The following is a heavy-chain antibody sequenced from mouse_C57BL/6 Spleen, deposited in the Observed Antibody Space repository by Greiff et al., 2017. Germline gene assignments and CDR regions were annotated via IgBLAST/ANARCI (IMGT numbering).Heavy chain of an antibody. CDR1: GYAFSSSW. J-gene: IGHJ2*01. D-gene: IGHD1-1*01. CDR3: ARGGYGSSYGDY. V-gene: IGHV1-82*01. CDR2: IYPGDGDT. Sequence: QVQLKESGPELVKPGASVKISCKASGYAFSSSWMNWVKQRPGKGLEWIGRIYPGDGDTNYNGKFKGKATLTADKSSSTAYMQLSSLTSEDSAVYFCARGGYGSSYGDYWGQGTTLTVSS.